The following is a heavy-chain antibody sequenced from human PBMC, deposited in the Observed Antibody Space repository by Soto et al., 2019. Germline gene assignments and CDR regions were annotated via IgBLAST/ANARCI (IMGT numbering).Heavy chain of an antibody. D-gene: IGHD3-10*01. CDR1: GFTFDYYW. CDR2: VHSGGTTT. J-gene: IGHJ3*01. CDR3: ARGDRGGFDL. Sequence: GGSLRLSCAASGFTFDYYWMHWVRQAPGKGLVWVSRVHSGGTTTTYADSVKGRFTISRDSARNTVSLQMSSLRAEDTTIYYCARGDRGGFDLWGHGTMVTVSS. V-gene: IGHV3-74*01.